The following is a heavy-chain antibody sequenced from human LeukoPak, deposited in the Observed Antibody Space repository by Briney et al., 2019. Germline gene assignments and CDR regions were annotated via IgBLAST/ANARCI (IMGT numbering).Heavy chain of an antibody. D-gene: IGHD4-17*01. CDR3: ARPYGAAGLD. Sequence: PSETLSLTCTVSGGSISSSSYYWRWIRQHPGKGLEWIGSIYYSGSTYYNPSLKSRVTISVDTSKNQFSLKLSSVTAADTAVYYCARPYGAAGLDWGQGTLVTVSS. CDR1: GGSISSSSYY. J-gene: IGHJ4*02. V-gene: IGHV4-39*01. CDR2: IYYSGST.